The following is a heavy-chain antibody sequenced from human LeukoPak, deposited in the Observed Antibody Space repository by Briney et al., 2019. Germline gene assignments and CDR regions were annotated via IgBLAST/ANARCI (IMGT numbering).Heavy chain of an antibody. J-gene: IGHJ6*02. D-gene: IGHD3-22*01. CDR2: SNPNSGGT. CDR1: GYTCTGYY. CDR3: ARGPHYYDSSGYHYGMDV. V-gene: IGHV1-2*02. Sequence: ASVKLSCKASGYTCTGYYMHWVRQGPAQGLEWVGWSNPNSGGTTYAQKFQGRVTMTREKSISTAYMELSRLRSADTAVYYCARGPHYYDSSGYHYGMDVWGQGTTVTVSS.